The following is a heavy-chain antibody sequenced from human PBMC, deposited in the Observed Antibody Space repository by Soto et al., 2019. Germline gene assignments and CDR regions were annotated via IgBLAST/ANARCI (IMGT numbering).Heavy chain of an antibody. Sequence: GGSLRLSCADSGFTFSDHQMNWVRQAPWRGLEWVSVIYSSGTTYYGDSVKGRFTISRDNSKNTLYLQMNSLRTEDTALYYCARAGSPFHSDSTGYWGFDYWGQGTLVTVSS. CDR1: GFTFSDHQ. V-gene: IGHV3-53*01. CDR3: ARAGSPFHSDSTGYWGFDY. J-gene: IGHJ4*02. D-gene: IGHD3-9*01. CDR2: IYSSGTT.